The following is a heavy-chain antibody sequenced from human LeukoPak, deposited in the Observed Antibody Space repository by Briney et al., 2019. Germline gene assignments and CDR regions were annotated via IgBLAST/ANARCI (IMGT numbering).Heavy chain of an antibody. D-gene: IGHD3-10*01. CDR1: GYSFTSYW. J-gene: IGHJ5*02. CDR3: ARHARTYGSGSYYNSWFDP. CDR2: IYPGDSDT. Sequence: GESLQISCKGSGYSFTSYWIGWVRQVPGKGLEWMGIIYPGDSDTRYSPSFQGQVTISADKSISTAYLQWSSLKASDTAMYYCARHARTYGSGSYYNSWFDPWGQGTLVTVSS. V-gene: IGHV5-51*01.